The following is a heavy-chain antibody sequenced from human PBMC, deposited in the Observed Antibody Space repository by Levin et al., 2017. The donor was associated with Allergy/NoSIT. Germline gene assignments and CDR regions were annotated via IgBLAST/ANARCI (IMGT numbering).Heavy chain of an antibody. V-gene: IGHV4-4*07. CDR3: ARDPLIAPRWFDL. J-gene: IGHJ2*01. D-gene: IGHD3-16*01. CDR1: GGSLNDYH. Sequence: SETLSLTCNVSGGSLNDYHWSWIRQSAGKGLEWIGRFHIGGNINYNPSLKSRVTMSVDTSTKQFFLNLISVTAADTAVDFCARDPLIAPRWFDLWGRGTLVTVSS. CDR2: FHIGGNI.